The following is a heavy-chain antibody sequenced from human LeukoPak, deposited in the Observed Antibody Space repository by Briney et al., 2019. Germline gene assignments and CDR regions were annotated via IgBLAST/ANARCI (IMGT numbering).Heavy chain of an antibody. D-gene: IGHD2-21*02. Sequence: GGSLRLSCAASGFTFSSYWMHWVRQAPGKGLVWVSRINSDGSSTSYANSVKGRFTISRDNAKNTLYLQMNSLRAEDTAVYYCARERVVVTAVEDCYYGMDVWGQGTTVTVSS. V-gene: IGHV3-74*01. CDR1: GFTFSSYW. J-gene: IGHJ6*02. CDR3: ARERVVVTAVEDCYYGMDV. CDR2: INSDGSST.